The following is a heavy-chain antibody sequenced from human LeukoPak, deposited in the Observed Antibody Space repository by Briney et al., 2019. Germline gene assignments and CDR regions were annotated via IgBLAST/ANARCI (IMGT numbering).Heavy chain of an antibody. J-gene: IGHJ2*01. Sequence: NTSETLSLTCTVSGGSISSSSYYWGWIRQPPGKGLEWIGYIYYSGSTNYNPSLKSRVTISVDTSKNQFSLKLSSVTAADTAVYYCARAHPRGGKRYWYFDLWGRGTLVTVSS. D-gene: IGHD4-23*01. CDR2: IYYSGST. V-gene: IGHV4-61*05. CDR1: GGSISSSSYY. CDR3: ARAHPRGGKRYWYFDL.